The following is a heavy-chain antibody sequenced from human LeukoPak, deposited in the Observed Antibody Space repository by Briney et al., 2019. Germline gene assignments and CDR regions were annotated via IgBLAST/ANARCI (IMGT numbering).Heavy chain of an antibody. CDR2: IYYSGSA. D-gene: IGHD6-13*01. J-gene: IGHJ5*02. CDR3: ARGAGYSTRSWFDP. V-gene: IGHV4-39*01. Sequence: SETLSLTCTVSGGSISSTIYYWGWIRQPPGKGLEWIGSIYYSGSAYYNPSLKCRVTISVDTSKNQFSLKLSSVTAADTAVYYCARGAGYSTRSWFDPWGQGTLVIVSA. CDR1: GGSISSTIYY.